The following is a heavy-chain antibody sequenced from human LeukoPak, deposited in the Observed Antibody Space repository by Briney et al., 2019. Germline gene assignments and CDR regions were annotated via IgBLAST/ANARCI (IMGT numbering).Heavy chain of an antibody. CDR1: GGSFSGYY. D-gene: IGHD3-22*01. V-gene: IGHV4-34*01. CDR2: INHSGST. J-gene: IGHJ5*02. CDR3: ARVSRNYYDSSGYYYANWFDH. Sequence: SETLSLTCAVYGGSFSGYYWSWLRQPPGKGLEWIGEINHSGSTNYNPSLKSRVTISVDTSKNQFSLKLSSVTAADTAVYYCARVSRNYYDSSGYYYANWFDHWGQGTLVTVSS.